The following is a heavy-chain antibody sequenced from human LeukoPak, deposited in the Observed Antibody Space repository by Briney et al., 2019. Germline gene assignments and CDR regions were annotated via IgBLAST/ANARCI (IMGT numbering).Heavy chain of an antibody. CDR1: GGSISSSIHY. J-gene: IGHJ3*01. V-gene: IGHV4-39*07. Sequence: SETLSLTCTVSGGSISSSIHYWAWIRQPPGKGLEWIGSIYYNGNNYYNQSLKSRVTISIDTSKNQFSLNLNSVTAADTAVYYCARFGLLRLSEINAFDFWGQGTVVTASS. D-gene: IGHD5-18*01. CDR3: ARFGLLRLSEINAFDF. CDR2: IYYNGNN.